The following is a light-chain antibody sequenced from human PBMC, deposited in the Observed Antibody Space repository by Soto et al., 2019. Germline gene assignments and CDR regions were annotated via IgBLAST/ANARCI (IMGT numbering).Light chain of an antibody. V-gene: IGLV2-8*01. CDR1: SSDVGAYNY. J-gene: IGLJ2*01. Sequence: QSVLAQPPSASGSPGQSVTISCTGTSSDVGAYNYVSWYQQHPGKAPKLIIFDVSQRPSGVPDRFSGSKSGNTASLTVSGLQAEDEAVYYCNSFAGSAHVVFGGGTQLTVL. CDR3: NSFAGSAHVV. CDR2: DVS.